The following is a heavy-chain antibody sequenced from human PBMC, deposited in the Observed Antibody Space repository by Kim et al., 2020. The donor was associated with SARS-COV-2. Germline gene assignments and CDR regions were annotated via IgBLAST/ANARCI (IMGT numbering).Heavy chain of an antibody. CDR1: GGTFSSYA. J-gene: IGHJ4*02. V-gene: IGHV1-69*04. Sequence: SVKVSCKASGGTFSSYAISWVRQAPGQGLEWMGRIIPILGIANYAQKFQGRVTITADKSTSTAYMELSSLRSEDTAVYYCARGRMATLYYFDYWGQGTLVTVSS. CDR3: ARGRMATLYYFDY. D-gene: IGHD2-15*01. CDR2: IIPILGIA.